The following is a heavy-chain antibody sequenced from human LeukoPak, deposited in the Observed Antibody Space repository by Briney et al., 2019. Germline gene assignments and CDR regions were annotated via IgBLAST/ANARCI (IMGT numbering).Heavy chain of an antibody. D-gene: IGHD3-10*01. CDR2: INWNGGST. Sequence: GGSLRLSCAASGFTFSNYAMTWVRQAPGKGLGWVSGINWNGGSTGYADSVKGRFTISRDNAKNSLYLQMNSLRAEDTALYHCAREGVEMAADIWGQGTMVTVSS. CDR1: GFTFSNYA. CDR3: AREGVEMAADI. J-gene: IGHJ3*02. V-gene: IGHV3-20*01.